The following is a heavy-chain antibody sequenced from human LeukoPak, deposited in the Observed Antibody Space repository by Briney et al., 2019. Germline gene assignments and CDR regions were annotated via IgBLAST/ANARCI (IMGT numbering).Heavy chain of an antibody. CDR2: ISNGGDII. Sequence: GGSLRLSCAASGFTFTDYYMSWVRQAPGKGLEWVSYISNGGDIIHYADSVKGRFTVSRDNTRNSLFLQMNSLRAEDTVIYYCTREDFNYASGQWAQGSLVTVSS. CDR3: TREDFNYASGQ. CDR1: GFTFTDYY. D-gene: IGHD3-10*01. V-gene: IGHV3-11*04. J-gene: IGHJ4*02.